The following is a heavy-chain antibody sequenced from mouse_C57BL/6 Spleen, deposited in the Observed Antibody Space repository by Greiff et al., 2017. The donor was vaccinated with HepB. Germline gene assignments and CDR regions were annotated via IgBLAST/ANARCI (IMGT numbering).Heavy chain of an antibody. V-gene: IGHV14-2*01. CDR2: IDPEDGET. D-gene: IGHD2-3*01. J-gene: IGHJ3*01. CDR3: ARSGDGYYVRVTWFAY. Sequence: EVQVVESGAELVKPGASVKLSCTASGFNIKDYYMHWVKQRTEQGLEWIGRIDPEDGETKYAPKFQGKATITADTSSNTAYLQLSSLTSEDTAVYYCARSGDGYYVRVTWFAYWGQGTLVTVSA. CDR1: GFNIKDYY.